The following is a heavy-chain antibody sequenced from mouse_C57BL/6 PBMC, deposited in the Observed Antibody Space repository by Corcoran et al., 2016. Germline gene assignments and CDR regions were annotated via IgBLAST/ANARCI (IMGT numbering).Heavy chain of an antibody. V-gene: IGHV1-75*01. D-gene: IGHD2-2*01. Sequence: QVQLQQSGPELVEPGASVRISCKASGYTFTDYYINWVKQRPGQGLEGIGWILPGSGSTYYNEKFKGKATLTVDKSSSTAYMLLSSLTSEDSAVYFCARFGYFHWYFDVWGTGTTVTVSS. CDR3: ARFGYFHWYFDV. CDR2: ILPGSGST. J-gene: IGHJ1*03. CDR1: GYTFTDYY.